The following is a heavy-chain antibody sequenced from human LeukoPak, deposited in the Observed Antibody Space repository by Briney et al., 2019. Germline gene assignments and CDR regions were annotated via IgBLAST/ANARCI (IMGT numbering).Heavy chain of an antibody. Sequence: PSETLSLTCAVSGGSISSSNWWSWVRQPPGKGLEWIGEIYHSGSTNYNPSLKSRVTISVDKSKNQFSLKLSSVTAADTAVYYCARAGLGGSRAFDIWGQGTMVTVSS. CDR3: ARAGLGGSRAFDI. CDR2: IYHSGST. V-gene: IGHV4-4*02. D-gene: IGHD3-10*01. J-gene: IGHJ3*02. CDR1: GGSISSSNW.